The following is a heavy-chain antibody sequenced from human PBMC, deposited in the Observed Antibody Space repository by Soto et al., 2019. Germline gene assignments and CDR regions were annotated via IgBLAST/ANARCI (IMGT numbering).Heavy chain of an antibody. V-gene: IGHV3-23*01. D-gene: IGHD2-15*01. CDR1: GSTFSSDS. J-gene: IGHJ4*02. CDR2: ISRGGGTS. Sequence: EVQLLESGGGLVQPGGSLRLSCAASGSTFSSDSMSWVRQAPGKGLEWVSVISRGGGTSIYADSVKGRFTISRDNSKHTLYLQMNSLRVEDTAVYYCARRQVATKYFDYWGQGTMVTVSS. CDR3: ARRQVATKYFDY.